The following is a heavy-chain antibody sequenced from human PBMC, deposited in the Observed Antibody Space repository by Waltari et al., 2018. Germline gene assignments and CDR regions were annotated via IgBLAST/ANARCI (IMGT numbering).Heavy chain of an antibody. D-gene: IGHD5-18*01. J-gene: IGHJ3*01. CDR2: MNPNNGDT. V-gene: IGHV1-8*01. CDR3: VRGDSYDRDGAFDV. Sequence: QLQLVQSGAEVNKPGASVKVSCKASGYTFASLHINRSRQATGQGLEWMGWMNPNNGDTGYAQNFQGRVTLTRDISIDTAYMELRSLRLDDTAAYYCVRGDSYDRDGAFDVWGQGTVVTVSS. CDR1: GYTFASLH.